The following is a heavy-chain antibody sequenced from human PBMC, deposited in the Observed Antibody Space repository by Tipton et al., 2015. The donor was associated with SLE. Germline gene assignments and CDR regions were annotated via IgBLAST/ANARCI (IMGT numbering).Heavy chain of an antibody. V-gene: IGHV4-59*08. CDR3: ARLPGGLLYYFDY. D-gene: IGHD3-16*01. Sequence: TLSLTCAVYGGSFSDYFCSWIRQPPGEGLEWIGYIYYNGSTNYNPSLKSRVTISLDTSKNQLSLKLSSVTAADTAVYYCARLPGGLLYYFDYRGQGTLVTVSS. CDR2: IYYNGST. J-gene: IGHJ4*02. CDR1: GGSFSDYF.